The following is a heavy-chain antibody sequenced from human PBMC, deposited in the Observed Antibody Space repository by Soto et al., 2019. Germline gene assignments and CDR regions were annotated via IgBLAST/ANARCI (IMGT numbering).Heavy chain of an antibody. J-gene: IGHJ5*02. CDR3: AREYPMVRAKGWFDP. D-gene: IGHD3-10*01. CDR1: GGTFSSYA. CDR2: IIPIFGTA. Sequence: QVQLVQSGAEVKKPGSSVKVSCKASGGTFSSYAISWVRQAPGQGLEWMGGIIPIFGTANYAQKFQGRVTMPADESTSTAYMELSSLRSEATAVYYCAREYPMVRAKGWFDPWGQGTLVTVSS. V-gene: IGHV1-69*12.